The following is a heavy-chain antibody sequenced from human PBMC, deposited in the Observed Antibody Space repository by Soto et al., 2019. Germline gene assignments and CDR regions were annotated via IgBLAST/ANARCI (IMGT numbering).Heavy chain of an antibody. Sequence: QVQLVQSGAEVKRPGASVKVFCKASGYTFTTHTMHWVRQAPGQGLEWMGWMNGGNGNTKYSQKFQGRVTVTRDTFASTAYMELSSLRSEDTAVYYCTRLETDYWGQGTLVTVSS. V-gene: IGHV1-3*01. CDR1: GYTFTTHT. J-gene: IGHJ4*02. CDR3: TRLETDY. CDR2: MNGGNGNT.